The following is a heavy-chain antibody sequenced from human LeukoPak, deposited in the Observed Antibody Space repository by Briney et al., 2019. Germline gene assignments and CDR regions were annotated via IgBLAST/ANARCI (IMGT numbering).Heavy chain of an antibody. V-gene: IGHV4-34*01. CDR3: ARGATTRHDFDY. Sequence: SETLSLTCAVYGGSFSGHYWSWIRQPPGKGLEWIGEINHSGSTNYNPSLKSRVTISVDTSKNQFSLKLSSVTAADTAVYYCARGATTRHDFDYWGQGTLVTVSS. D-gene: IGHD1-26*01. CDR1: GGSFSGHY. J-gene: IGHJ4*02. CDR2: INHSGST.